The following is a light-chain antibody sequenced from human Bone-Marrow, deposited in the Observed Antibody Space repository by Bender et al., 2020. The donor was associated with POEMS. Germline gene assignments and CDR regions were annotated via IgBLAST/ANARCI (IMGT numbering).Light chain of an antibody. CDR3: QSYDNSLGGWV. Sequence: SYVLTQPPSVSVAPGQTARITCGGNNIETKSVHWYQQKPGQAPVLVVFDDTDRPSGIPGRFSGSKSGTSASLAITGLQAEDEGDYYCQSYDNSLGGWVFGGGTKLTVL. J-gene: IGLJ3*02. V-gene: IGLV3-21*02. CDR2: DDT. CDR1: NIETKS.